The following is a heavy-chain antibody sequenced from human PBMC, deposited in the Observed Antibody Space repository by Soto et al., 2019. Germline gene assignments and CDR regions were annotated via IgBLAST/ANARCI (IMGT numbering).Heavy chain of an antibody. V-gene: IGHV4-39*01. D-gene: IGHD6-19*01. J-gene: IGHJ5*01. CDR1: GVSIISSMYY. CDR2: IYYSGST. CDR3: ARHAGSGWPKAGWFDS. Sequence: SGTLSLPWTVSGVSIISSMYYWGWIRQPPGKGLEWIGSIYYSGSTYYNPSLKSRVTISVDTSKNQFSLKLSSVTAADTAVYYCARHAGSGWPKAGWFDSWGQGTLVTVSS.